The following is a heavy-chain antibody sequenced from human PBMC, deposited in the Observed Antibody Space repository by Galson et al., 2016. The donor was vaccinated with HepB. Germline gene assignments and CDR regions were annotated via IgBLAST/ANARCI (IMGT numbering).Heavy chain of an antibody. D-gene: IGHD6-13*01. CDR1: GFTFGSYW. V-gene: IGHV3-7*01. Sequence: SLRLSCAASGFTFGSYWMSWVRQTPGKGLEWVAKIKEDGREKYYVDSVKGRFTISRDNAKNSLYLQMNSLRAEDTALYYCARGGGSWYSYWFDSWGQGTLVTVSS. CDR2: IKEDGREK. CDR3: ARGGGSWYSYWFDS. J-gene: IGHJ5*01.